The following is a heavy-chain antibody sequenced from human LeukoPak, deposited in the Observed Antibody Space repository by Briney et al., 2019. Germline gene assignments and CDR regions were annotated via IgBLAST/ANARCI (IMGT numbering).Heavy chain of an antibody. CDR3: AKGGFSYGHVWYFDL. J-gene: IGHJ2*01. CDR1: GFPFSSYA. CDR2: ITGSGGTT. D-gene: IGHD5-18*01. Sequence: GGSLRLSCAASGFPFSSYALTWVRQAPGKGLEWVSAITGSGGTTYYADSVKGRFTISRDNSKNTLFLQMHSLRAEDTAVYYCAKGGFSYGHVWYFDLWGRGTLVTVSS. V-gene: IGHV3-23*01.